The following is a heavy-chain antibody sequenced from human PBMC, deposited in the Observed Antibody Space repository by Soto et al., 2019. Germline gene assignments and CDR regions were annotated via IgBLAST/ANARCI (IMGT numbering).Heavy chain of an antibody. CDR1: GGSFSAYY. V-gene: IGHV4-34*01. J-gene: IGHJ4*02. CDR2: INHSGST. CDR3: AGYSGYCSSSSCDGNSGFDY. Sequence: PSETLSLTCAVYGGSFSAYYWSWIRQPPGKGLEWIGEINHSGSTNYNPSLKSRVTISVDTSKNQFSLKLSSVTAADTAVFYCAGYSGYCSSSSCDGNSGFDYWGQGTLVTVSS. D-gene: IGHD2-2*01.